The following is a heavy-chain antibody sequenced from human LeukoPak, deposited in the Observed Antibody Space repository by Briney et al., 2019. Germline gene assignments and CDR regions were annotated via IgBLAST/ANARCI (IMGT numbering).Heavy chain of an antibody. Sequence: PGGSLRLSCAASGFTFSRYSMNWARQAPGKGLEWVSSISSSSSYIYYADSVKGRFTISRDNAKNSLYLQMNSLRAEDTAVYYCARDKHSSGWYAGGYWGQGTLVTVSS. D-gene: IGHD6-19*01. CDR3: ARDKHSSGWYAGGY. CDR1: GFTFSRYS. CDR2: ISSSSSYI. J-gene: IGHJ4*02. V-gene: IGHV3-21*01.